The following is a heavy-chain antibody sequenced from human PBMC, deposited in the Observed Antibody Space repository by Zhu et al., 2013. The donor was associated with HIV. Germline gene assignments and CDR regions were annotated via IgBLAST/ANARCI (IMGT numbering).Heavy chain of an antibody. J-gene: IGHJ4*02. CDR3: ARGARDSSGYYYSLSRFDY. CDR2: INHSGST. D-gene: IGHD3-22*01. CDR1: GGSFSGYY. Sequence: QVQLQQWGAGLLKPSETLSLTCAVYGGSFSGYYWSWIRQPPGKGLEWIGEINHSGSTNYNPSLKSRVTISVDTSKNQFSLKLSSVTAADTAVYYCARGARDSSGYYYSLSRFDYWGQGTLVTVSS. V-gene: IGHV4-34*01.